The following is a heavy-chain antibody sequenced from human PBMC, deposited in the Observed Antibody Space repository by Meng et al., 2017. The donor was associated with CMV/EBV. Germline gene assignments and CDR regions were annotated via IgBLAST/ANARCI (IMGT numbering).Heavy chain of an antibody. CDR1: GGSVSSGSYY. CDR2: IYYSGST. J-gene: IGHJ5*02. V-gene: IGHV4-61*01. CDR3: ARDLPGGWFDP. Sequence: SETLSLTCTVSGGSVSSGSYYWSWIRQPPGKGLEWIGYIYYSGSTNYNPSLKSRVTISVDTSKNQFSLKLSSVTAADTAVYYCARDLPGGWFDPWGQGTLVTVSS. D-gene: IGHD1-14*01.